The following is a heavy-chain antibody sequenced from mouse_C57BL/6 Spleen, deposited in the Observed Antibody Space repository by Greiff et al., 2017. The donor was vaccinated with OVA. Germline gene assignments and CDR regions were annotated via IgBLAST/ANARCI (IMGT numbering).Heavy chain of an antibody. CDR3: ARSDDSSGSWFAY. CDR1: GYTFTSYW. J-gene: IGHJ3*01. V-gene: IGHV1-50*01. Sequence: VQLQQPGAELVKPGASVKLSCKASGYTFTSYWMQWVKQRPGQGLEWIGEIDPSDSYTNYNQKFKGKATLTVDTSSSTAYKQLSSLTAEDSAVYYCARSDDSSGSWFAYWGQGTLVTVSA. CDR2: IDPSDSYT. D-gene: IGHD3-2*02.